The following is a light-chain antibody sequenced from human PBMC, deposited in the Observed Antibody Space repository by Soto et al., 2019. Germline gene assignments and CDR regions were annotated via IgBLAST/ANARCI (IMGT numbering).Light chain of an antibody. Sequence: EIVLTQSPGTLSFSPGERATLSCRASQSVSSTSLAWYQQQPGQAPRLLIYGASNRATGIPDRFSGSGSGTDFTLTISSLEPEDCAVYYCQQYDGSPPWTFGLGTKVEFK. CDR3: QQYDGSPPWT. J-gene: IGKJ1*01. V-gene: IGKV3-20*01. CDR2: GAS. CDR1: QSVSSTS.